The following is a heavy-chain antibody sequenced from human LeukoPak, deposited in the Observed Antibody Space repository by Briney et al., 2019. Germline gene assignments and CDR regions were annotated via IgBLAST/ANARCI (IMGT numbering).Heavy chain of an antibody. V-gene: IGHV3-23*01. J-gene: IGHJ4*02. CDR1: GFTFSNYW. Sequence: PGGSLRLSCVASGFTFSNYWMHWVRQAPGKGLEWVSAISGSGGSTYYADSVKGRFTISRDNSKNTLYLQMNSLRAEDTAVYYCAKGHSSGWYPYFDYWGQGTLVTVSS. CDR3: AKGHSSGWYPYFDY. D-gene: IGHD6-19*01. CDR2: ISGSGGST.